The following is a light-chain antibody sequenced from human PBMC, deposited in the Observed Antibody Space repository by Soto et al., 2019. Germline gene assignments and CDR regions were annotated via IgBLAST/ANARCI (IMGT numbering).Light chain of an antibody. Sequence: DIVMTQSPASLAVSLGERATINCKSSQSVLNRSNNKNYVAWFQQKPGQTPKLLIYWASTRESGVPDRFSGSGSGTDFTLTISGLQAEDVAVYYCQQYNNGRGTFGQGTKVEIK. CDR3: QQYNNGRGT. V-gene: IGKV4-1*01. CDR2: WAS. J-gene: IGKJ1*01. CDR1: QSVLNRSNNKNY.